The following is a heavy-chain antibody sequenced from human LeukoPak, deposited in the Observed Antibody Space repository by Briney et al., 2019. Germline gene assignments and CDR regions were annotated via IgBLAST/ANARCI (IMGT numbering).Heavy chain of an antibody. CDR2: ISGSGGST. V-gene: IGHV3-23*01. D-gene: IGHD3-22*01. CDR3: AKGGYDSSGYFY. CDR1: GFTFSSYA. J-gene: IGHJ4*02. Sequence: GGSLRLSCAASGFTFSSYAMSWVRQAPGKGLEWASAISGSGGSTYYADSVKGRFTISRDNSKNTLYLQMNSLRAEDTAVYYCAKGGYDSSGYFYWGQGALVTVSS.